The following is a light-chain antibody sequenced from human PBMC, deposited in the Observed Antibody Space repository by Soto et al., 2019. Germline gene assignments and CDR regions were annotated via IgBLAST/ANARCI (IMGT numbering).Light chain of an antibody. J-gene: IGKJ1*01. V-gene: IGKV1-33*01. CDR2: DAS. CDR3: QQEET. CDR1: QDISNY. Sequence: DIQMTQSPSSLSASVGDRVTITCQASQDISNYLNWYQQKPGKAPKLLIYDASNLETGVPSRFSGSGSGTDFTFTISSLQPEDIATYYCQQEETFGQGTKVEIK.